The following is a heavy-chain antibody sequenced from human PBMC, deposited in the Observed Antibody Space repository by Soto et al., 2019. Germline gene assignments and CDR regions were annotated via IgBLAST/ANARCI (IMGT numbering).Heavy chain of an antibody. V-gene: IGHV3-23*01. CDR1: GFTFSSYA. CDR3: AKDRSNYYDSSGFD. J-gene: IGHJ4*02. CDR2: MSGSGGST. D-gene: IGHD3-22*01. Sequence: EVQLLESGGGLVQPGGSLRLSYAASGFTFSSYAMSWVRQAPGKWREWVSAMSGSGGSTYYEDSVKGRFTRSRDNSKNTLYLQMNSLRAEDTAVYYCAKDRSNYYDSSGFDWGQGTLVTVSS.